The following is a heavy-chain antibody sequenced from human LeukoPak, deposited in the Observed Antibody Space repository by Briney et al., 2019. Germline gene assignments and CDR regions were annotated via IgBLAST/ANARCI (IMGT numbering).Heavy chain of an antibody. CDR1: GGSFSGYY. V-gene: IGHV4-34*01. D-gene: IGHD3-10*01. J-gene: IGHJ4*02. CDR2: INHSGST. Sequence: PSETLSLTCAVYGGSFSGYYWSWIRQPPGKGLEWIGEINHSGSTNCNPSLKSRVTISVDTSKNQFSLKLSSVTAADTAVYYCARTPYYGSGRAPFDYWGQGTLVTVSS. CDR3: ARTPYYGSGRAPFDY.